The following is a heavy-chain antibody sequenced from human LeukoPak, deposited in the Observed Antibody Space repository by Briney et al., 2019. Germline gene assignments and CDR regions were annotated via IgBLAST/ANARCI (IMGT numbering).Heavy chain of an antibody. D-gene: IGHD6-13*01. CDR2: IIPILGIA. J-gene: IGHJ4*02. Sequence: SVKVSCKASGGTFSSYAISWVRQAPGQGLEWMGRIIPILGIANYAQKFQGRVTITADKSTSTAYMELSSLRSEDKAVYYFSKAGRIPPAVASLDYWAQGTLVTV. CDR3: SKAGRIPPAVASLDY. CDR1: GGTFSSYA. V-gene: IGHV1-69*04.